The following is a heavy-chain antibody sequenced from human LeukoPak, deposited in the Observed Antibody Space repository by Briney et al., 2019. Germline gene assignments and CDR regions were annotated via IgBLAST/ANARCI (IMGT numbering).Heavy chain of an antibody. CDR2: IYRDGSS. CDR1: GLAASSNY. CDR3: ARSFYDILIGYYQYFDY. J-gene: IGHJ4*02. V-gene: IGHV3-66*01. D-gene: IGHD3-9*01. Sequence: GGSLRLSCVASGLAASSNYMSWVRQAPGEGLEWGSVIYRDGSSYYAESVKCRFTISRDNSKNTLYIQMISLRAEDTAVYYCARSFYDILIGYYQYFDYWGQGTLVSVSS.